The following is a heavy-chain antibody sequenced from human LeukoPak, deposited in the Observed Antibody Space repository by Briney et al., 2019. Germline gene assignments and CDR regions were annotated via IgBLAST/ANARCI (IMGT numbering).Heavy chain of an antibody. J-gene: IGHJ6*03. CDR3: ASHSYGLYYYYYYMDV. D-gene: IGHD5-18*01. CDR2: IIPIFGTA. V-gene: IGHV1-69*05. CDR1: GGTFSSYA. Sequence: SVKVSCKASGGTFSSYAISWVRQAPGQGLEWMVGIIPIFGTANYAQKFQGRVTITTDESTSTAYMELSSLRSEDTAVYYCASHSYGLYYYYYYMDVWGKGTTVTVSS.